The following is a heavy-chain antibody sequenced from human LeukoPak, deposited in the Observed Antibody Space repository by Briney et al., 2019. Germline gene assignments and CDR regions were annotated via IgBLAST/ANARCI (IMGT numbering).Heavy chain of an antibody. V-gene: IGHV1-3*02. CDR2: TNGATGNT. D-gene: IGHD4-23*01. CDR1: GYSFTNYA. J-gene: IGHJ4*02. Sequence: GASVKVSCKASGYSFTNYALHWVRQAPGQRLEWMGWTNGATGNTRFPQDFQGRPTITIDTSASTSYMELSSLRSEDTAVYYCARSPGGNARTWLDYWGQGALVTVSS. CDR3: ARSPGGNARTWLDY.